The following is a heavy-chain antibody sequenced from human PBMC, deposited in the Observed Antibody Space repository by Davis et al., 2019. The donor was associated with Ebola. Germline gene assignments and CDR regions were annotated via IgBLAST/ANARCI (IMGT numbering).Heavy chain of an antibody. CDR3: ARGYYDFWSGYRIPIWYFDY. CDR1: GYTFTNYD. J-gene: IGHJ4*02. D-gene: IGHD3-3*01. CDR2: LNPNSGNT. Sequence: AASVKVSCKTSGYTFTNYDINWVRQATGQGLEWMGWLNPNSGNTDSTHKFQGRLTMTKNISIGTAYMELSTLTSEDTAVYYCARGYYDFWSGYRIPIWYFDYWGQGTLVTVSS. V-gene: IGHV1-8*01.